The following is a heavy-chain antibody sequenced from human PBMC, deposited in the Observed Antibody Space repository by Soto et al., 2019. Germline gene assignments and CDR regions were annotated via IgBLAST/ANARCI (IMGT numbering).Heavy chain of an antibody. V-gene: IGHV4-38-2*02. CDR1: GYSINSGYI. J-gene: IGHJ5*02. CDR2: RYSTGTT. CDR3: VARATVFNPPRFDP. Sequence: SETLSLTCTVSGYSINSGYIWGWVRRPPGQGLEWIGSRYSTGTTYYNPSLRRRVKMSVDTSKNQLSLVLRSVTAADTAVYYCVARATVFNPPRFDPWGQGTQVTVSS. D-gene: IGHD4-17*01.